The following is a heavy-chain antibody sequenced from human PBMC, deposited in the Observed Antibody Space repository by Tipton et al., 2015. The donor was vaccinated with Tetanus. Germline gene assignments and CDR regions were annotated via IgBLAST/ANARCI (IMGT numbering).Heavy chain of an antibody. Sequence: SLRLSCAASGFTFTSYAMTWVRQAPGKGLEWVSGISGSGGSTYYADSVKGRFTISRDNSKNTLYLQMNSLRAEDTALYYCAKGYCSSTSCCSDYWGQGTLVTVSS. V-gene: IGHV3-23*01. J-gene: IGHJ4*02. D-gene: IGHD2-2*01. CDR1: GFTFTSYA. CDR3: AKGYCSSTSCCSDY. CDR2: ISGSGGST.